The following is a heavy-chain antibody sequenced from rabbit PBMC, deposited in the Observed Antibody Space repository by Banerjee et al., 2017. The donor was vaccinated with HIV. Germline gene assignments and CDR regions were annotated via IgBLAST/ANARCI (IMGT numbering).Heavy chain of an antibody. CDR1: GFTISSSYY. D-gene: IGHD4-1*01. Sequence: QEQLVESGGGLVQPEGSLALTCKASGFTISSSYYMCWVRQAPGKGLEWIACIYTGSSGSTYYASWAKGRFTISKTSSTTVTLQMTSLTAADTATYFCARTDSGSRYFKLWGPGTL. CDR3: ARTDSGSRYFKL. CDR2: IYTGSSGST. J-gene: IGHJ4*01. V-gene: IGHV1S45*01.